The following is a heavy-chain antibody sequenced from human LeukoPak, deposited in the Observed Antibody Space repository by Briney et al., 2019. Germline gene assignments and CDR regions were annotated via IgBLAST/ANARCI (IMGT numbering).Heavy chain of an antibody. V-gene: IGHV4-61*02. Sequence: KALQTLSLTCTVSGGSISSGSYYWSWIRQPAGKGLEWIGRIYTSGSTNYNPSLKSRVTISVDTSKSQFSLKLNSVTAADTAVYYCARDRREHYYYYYMDVWGKGTTVTVSS. J-gene: IGHJ6*03. CDR1: GGSISSGSYY. D-gene: IGHD5-24*01. CDR3: ARDRREHYYYYYMDV. CDR2: IYTSGST.